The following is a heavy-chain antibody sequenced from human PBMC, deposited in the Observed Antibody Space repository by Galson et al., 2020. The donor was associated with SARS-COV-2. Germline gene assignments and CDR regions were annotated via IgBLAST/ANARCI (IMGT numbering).Heavy chain of an antibody. CDR1: GFTFSSYA. V-gene: IGHV3-23*01. Sequence: GESLKISCAASGFTFSSYAMSWVRQAPGKGLEWVSALPGSGGNTYYADSVKGRFTISRDNSKNTLYVQMNSLRVEDTAVYYCAGAHCSGGSCYPYGMDVWGQGTTVTVSS. J-gene: IGHJ6*02. CDR3: AGAHCSGGSCYPYGMDV. D-gene: IGHD2-15*01. CDR2: LPGSGGNT.